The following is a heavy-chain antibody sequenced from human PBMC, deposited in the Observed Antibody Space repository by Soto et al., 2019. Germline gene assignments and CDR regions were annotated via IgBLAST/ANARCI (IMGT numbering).Heavy chain of an antibody. CDR2: IDYSGST. Sequence: SQTMCLTWSVVGGSISSRSDCWGWIRQAPGKGLEWIGRIDYSGSTCYNPSLKSRVTISVDTSKSQFSLKLTSVTAAYRAVYYCARGGEDTVDSSGFSAYWGQGTPVTVSS. D-gene: IGHD3-22*01. V-gene: IGHV4-39*01. CDR3: ARGGEDTVDSSGFSAY. CDR1: GGSISSRSDC. J-gene: IGHJ4*02.